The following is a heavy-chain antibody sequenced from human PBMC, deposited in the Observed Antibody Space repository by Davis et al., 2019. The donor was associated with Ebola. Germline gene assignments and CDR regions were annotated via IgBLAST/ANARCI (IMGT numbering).Heavy chain of an antibody. V-gene: IGHV3-23*01. CDR2: ISGSGGST. CDR1: GFTFSNYP. Sequence: GESLKISCAASGFTFSNYPMNWVRQAPGKGLEWVSVISGSGGSTYYADSVKGRFTISRDNSKNTLTLQMNRLRVEDTAVYYCAKDSVDAFDIWGQGTMVTVSS. J-gene: IGHJ3*02. CDR3: AKDSVDAFDI. D-gene: IGHD4-17*01.